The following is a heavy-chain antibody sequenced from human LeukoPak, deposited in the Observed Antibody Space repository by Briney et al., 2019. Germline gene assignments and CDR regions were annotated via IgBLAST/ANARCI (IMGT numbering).Heavy chain of an antibody. J-gene: IGHJ3*02. Sequence: SETLSLTCAVYGGSFSSYYWSWIRQPPGKGLEWIGYIYYSGSTNYNPSLKSRVTIPVDTSKNQFSLKLSSVTAADTAVYYCASYDILTGYYLGAFDIWGQGTMVTVSS. V-gene: IGHV4-59*08. CDR3: ASYDILTGYYLGAFDI. D-gene: IGHD3-9*01. CDR1: GGSFSSYY. CDR2: IYYSGST.